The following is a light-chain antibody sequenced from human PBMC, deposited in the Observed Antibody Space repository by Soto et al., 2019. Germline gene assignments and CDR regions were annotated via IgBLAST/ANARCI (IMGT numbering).Light chain of an antibody. Sequence: QSALTQPASVSGSHGQSITISCTGTSNDVGSYKLVSWYQQHPGKAPKLMIYEGSKRPPGVSGRFSGFESGNTASLTISGLHAEDEADYYCCSYAGTVVFGGGTQLTVL. CDR2: EGS. CDR3: CSYAGTVV. CDR1: SNDVGSYKL. V-gene: IGLV2-23*01. J-gene: IGLJ7*01.